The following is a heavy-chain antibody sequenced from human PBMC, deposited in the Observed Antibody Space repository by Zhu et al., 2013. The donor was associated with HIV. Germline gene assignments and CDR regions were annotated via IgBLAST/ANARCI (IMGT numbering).Heavy chain of an antibody. CDR1: GFTFSSYA. V-gene: IGHV3-48*03. CDR2: IGSRGSPI. CDR3: TRDPWTVSPMDV. Sequence: EVQLVESGGGVVQPGRSLRLSCAASGFTFSSYAMHWVRQAPGKGLEWVSYIGSRGSPIYYADSVKGRFTISRDNARNSLYLQMNSLRAEDTAVYYCTRDPWTVSPMDVWGKGTTVIVSS. J-gene: IGHJ6*03. D-gene: IGHD1-1*01.